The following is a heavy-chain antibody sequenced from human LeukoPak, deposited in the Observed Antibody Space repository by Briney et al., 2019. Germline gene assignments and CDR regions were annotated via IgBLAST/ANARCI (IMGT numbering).Heavy chain of an antibody. Sequence: GGSLRLSCAASGFTFSSYWMSWVRQAPGKGLEGVANIKQDGSEKDYVDSVKGRFTTSRDNAKNSLYLQMNSLRAEDTAVYYCARVRAKKIVVVTAIDDDAFDIWGQGTMVTVSS. J-gene: IGHJ3*02. D-gene: IGHD2-21*02. CDR1: GFTFSSYW. V-gene: IGHV3-7*01. CDR2: IKQDGSEK. CDR3: ARVRAKKIVVVTAIDDDAFDI.